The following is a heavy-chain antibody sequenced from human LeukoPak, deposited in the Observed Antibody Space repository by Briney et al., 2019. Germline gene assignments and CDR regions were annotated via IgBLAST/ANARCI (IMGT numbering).Heavy chain of an antibody. Sequence: ASVEVSCKASGYTFTSYAMNWVRQAPGQGLEWMGWINTNTGNPTYAQGFTGRFVFSLDTSVSTAYLQISSLKAEDTAVYYCARERVWRYCGGDSCGWFDPWGQGTLVTVSS. CDR2: INTNTGNP. CDR3: ARERVWRYCGGDSCGWFDP. D-gene: IGHD2-21*02. V-gene: IGHV7-4-1*02. J-gene: IGHJ5*02. CDR1: GYTFTSYA.